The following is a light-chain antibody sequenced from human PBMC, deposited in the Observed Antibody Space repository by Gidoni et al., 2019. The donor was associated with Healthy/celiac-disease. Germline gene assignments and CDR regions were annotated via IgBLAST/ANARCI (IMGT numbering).Light chain of an antibody. CDR2: GAS. V-gene: IGKV3-15*01. CDR3: QQYNNWPPLT. CDR1: QSVSSN. Sequence: EIVMTQSPATLSVSPGERATLSCRASQSVSSNLAWYQQKPGQAPRLLIYGASTRATGIPEFTLTISSLQSEDFAVYYCQQYNNWPPLTFGGGTKVEIQ. J-gene: IGKJ4*01.